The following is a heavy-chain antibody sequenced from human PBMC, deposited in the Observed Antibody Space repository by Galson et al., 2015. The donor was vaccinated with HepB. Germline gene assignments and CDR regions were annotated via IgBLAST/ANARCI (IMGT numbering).Heavy chain of an antibody. Sequence: SLRLSCAASGFTFSNYAMTWVRQAPGKGLEWVSAISGSGNNTYCADSVKGRFTISRDNSKNALYLQMNSLRADDTAIYYCAKGTGSSWDLDYWGQGTLVTVSS. J-gene: IGHJ4*02. CDR3: AKGTGSSWDLDY. CDR2: ISGSGNNT. D-gene: IGHD6-13*01. CDR1: GFTFSNYA. V-gene: IGHV3-23*01.